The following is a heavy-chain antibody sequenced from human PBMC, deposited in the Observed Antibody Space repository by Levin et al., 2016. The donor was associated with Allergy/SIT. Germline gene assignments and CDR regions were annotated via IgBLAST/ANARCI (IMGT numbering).Heavy chain of an antibody. CDR3: TRHRDSNSLSYYYYYMDV. Sequence: GESLKISCAASGFTFSGSAMHWVRQASGKGLEWVGRIRSKANSYATAYAASVKGRFTISRDDSKNTAYLQMNSLKTEDTAVYYCTRHRDSNSLSYYYYYMDVWGKGTTVTVSS. J-gene: IGHJ6*03. D-gene: IGHD4-11*01. CDR1: GFTFSGSA. V-gene: IGHV3-73*01. CDR2: IRSKANSYAT.